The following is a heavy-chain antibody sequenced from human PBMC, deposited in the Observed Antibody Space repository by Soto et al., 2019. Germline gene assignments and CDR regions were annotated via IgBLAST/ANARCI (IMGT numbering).Heavy chain of an antibody. CDR2: IYSGGST. D-gene: IGHD6-13*01. V-gene: IGHV3-66*01. CDR1: GFTVSSNY. CDR3: ARDWPELHGYSSSWYYYYYGMDV. J-gene: IGHJ6*02. Sequence: GGSLRLSCAASGFTVSSNYMSWVRQAPGKGLEWVSVIYSGGSTYYADSVKGRFTISRDNSKNTLYLQMNSLRADDTAVYYCARDWPELHGYSSSWYYYYYGMDVWGQGTTVTVSS.